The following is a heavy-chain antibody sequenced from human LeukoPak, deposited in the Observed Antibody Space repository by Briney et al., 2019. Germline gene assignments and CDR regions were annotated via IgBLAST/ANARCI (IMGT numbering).Heavy chain of an antibody. CDR3: AKSVYVTSRCDFWSGYPDY. V-gene: IGHV3-23*01. CDR1: GFTFSDYA. J-gene: IGHJ4*02. D-gene: IGHD3-3*01. Sequence: PGGSLRLSCVVSGFTFSDYAMSWVRQAPGKGLEWVSAISGSGGSTYCADSVKGRFTISRDNSKNTLYLQMNSLRAEDTAVYYCAKSVYVTSRCDFWSGYPDYWGQGTLVTVSS. CDR2: ISGSGGST.